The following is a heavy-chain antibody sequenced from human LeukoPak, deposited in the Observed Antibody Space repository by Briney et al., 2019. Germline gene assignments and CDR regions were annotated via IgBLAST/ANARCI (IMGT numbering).Heavy chain of an antibody. CDR1: GGSFSSHY. CDR3: ARGRGNYYYYYYYMDV. J-gene: IGHJ6*03. Sequence: SETLSLTCAVFGGSFSSHYWSWLRQPPGKDLEWIGEVNHSGSTNYNPSLKSRVTISVDTSKNQFSLKLRSVTAADTAVYYCARGRGNYYYYYYYMDVWGKGTTVTVSS. V-gene: IGHV4-34*01. CDR2: VNHSGST. D-gene: IGHD1-7*01.